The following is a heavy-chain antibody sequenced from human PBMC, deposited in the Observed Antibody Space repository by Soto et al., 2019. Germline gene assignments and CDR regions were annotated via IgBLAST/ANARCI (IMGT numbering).Heavy chain of an antibody. J-gene: IGHJ4*02. V-gene: IGHV4-31*02. CDR2: IFNSGTT. Sequence: QVQLQESGPGLVKPSQTLSLTCSVSGASTVSHYHWTWIRQPPGKGLDWMGYIFNSGTTSYNPSLTSRLSISMDTSGNHFSLELRSVTAADTAVYYCALALGPTTGLDYWGQGTLVTVSS. CDR1: GASTVSHYH. CDR3: ALALGPTTGLDY. D-gene: IGHD1-26*01.